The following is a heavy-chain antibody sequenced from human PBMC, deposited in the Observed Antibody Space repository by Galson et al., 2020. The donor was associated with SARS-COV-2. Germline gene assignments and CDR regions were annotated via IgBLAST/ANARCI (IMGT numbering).Heavy chain of an antibody. Sequence: GGSLILSCAASGFTFSSYGMHWVRQAPGKGLEWVAVIWYDGINKYYADSVKGRFTISRDNSKNTLYLQMNSLRAEDTAVYYCAKDRGWYSVLDCGGQGTLVTVSS. CDR1: GFTFSSYG. V-gene: IGHV3-33*06. CDR2: IWYDGINK. J-gene: IGHJ4*02. CDR3: AKDRGWYSVLDC. D-gene: IGHD6-19*01.